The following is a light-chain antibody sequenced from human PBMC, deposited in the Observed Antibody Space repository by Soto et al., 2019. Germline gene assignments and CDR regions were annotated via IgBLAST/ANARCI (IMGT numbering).Light chain of an antibody. J-gene: IGKJ1*01. Sequence: ENVLTQSPGTLSLSPGERATLSCRASQSVSSNFLAWYQQKPGRAPRLLIYGASNRATGIPDRFSGSGSGADFTLTISRLEPEDFAVYYCQQYGSSGTFGQGTKVDIK. CDR3: QQYGSSGT. CDR1: QSVSSNF. V-gene: IGKV3-20*01. CDR2: GAS.